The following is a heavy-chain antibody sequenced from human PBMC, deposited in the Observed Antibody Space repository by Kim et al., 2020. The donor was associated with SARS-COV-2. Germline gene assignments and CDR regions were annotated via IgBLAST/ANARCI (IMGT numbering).Heavy chain of an antibody. CDR1: GGSISSGGYY. CDR2: IYYSGST. D-gene: IGHD2-2*02. J-gene: IGHJ6*02. Sequence: SETLSLTCTVSGGSISSGGYYWSWIRQHPGKGLEWIGYIYYSGSTYYNPSLKSRVTISVDTSKNQFSLKLSSVTAADTAVYYCAREPRYPVGLGIVVVPAAIGDYYYGMDVWGQGTTVTVSS. V-gene: IGHV4-31*03. CDR3: AREPRYPVGLGIVVVPAAIGDYYYGMDV.